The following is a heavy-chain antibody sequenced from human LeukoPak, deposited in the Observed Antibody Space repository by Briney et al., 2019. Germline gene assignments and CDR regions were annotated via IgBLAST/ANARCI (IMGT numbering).Heavy chain of an antibody. V-gene: IGHV1-18*01. CDR2: ISAYNGNT. CDR3: AGAPYDILTGYYKGNTTPLDY. Sequence: ASVKVSCKASGYTFTSYGISWVRQAPGQGLEWMGWISAYNGNTNYAQKLQGRVTMTTDTSTSTAYMELRSLRSDDTAVYYCAGAPYDILTGYYKGNTTPLDYWGQGTLVTVSS. CDR1: GYTFTSYG. D-gene: IGHD3-9*01. J-gene: IGHJ4*02.